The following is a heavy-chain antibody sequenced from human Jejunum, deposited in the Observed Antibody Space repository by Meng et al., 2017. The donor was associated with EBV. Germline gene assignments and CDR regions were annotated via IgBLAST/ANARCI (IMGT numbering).Heavy chain of an antibody. V-gene: IGHV4-39*01. CDR1: GGSISSSIFC. CDR3: AMGPDYAKSGY. Sequence: QVQLQESGQGQVKPSETLALTFPVSGGSISSSIFCGGWIRPPPGKGLEWIGSICFSDYTYHNPSLKSRVAISADTSKIQFSLSLTSVTAADTAVYYCAMGPDYAKSGYWGQGTLVTVSS. CDR2: ICFSDYT. D-gene: IGHD4-17*01. J-gene: IGHJ4*02.